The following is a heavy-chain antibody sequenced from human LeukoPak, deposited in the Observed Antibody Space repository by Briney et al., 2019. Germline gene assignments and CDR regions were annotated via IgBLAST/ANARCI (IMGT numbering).Heavy chain of an antibody. J-gene: IGHJ4*02. CDR1: GFTFSSYS. D-gene: IGHD3-3*01. Sequence: GGSLRLSCAASGFTFSSYSMNWVRQAPGKAREWVSYISSSSSTIYYADSVKGRCTISRDNAKNSLYLQMNSLRGEDTAVYYCARGTRVLEWLLSEFDYWGKGILVTVS. CDR3: ARGTRVLEWLLSEFDY. V-gene: IGHV3-48*01. CDR2: ISSSSSTI.